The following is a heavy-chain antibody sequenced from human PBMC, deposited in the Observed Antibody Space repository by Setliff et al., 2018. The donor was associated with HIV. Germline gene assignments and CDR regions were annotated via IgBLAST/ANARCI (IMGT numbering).Heavy chain of an antibody. CDR2: IYTRGST. CDR3: IIAYSSGWLAPMGFDS. CDR1: GGSISSGSYY. Sequence: PSETLSLTCTVSGGSISSGSYYWSWIRQPAGKGLEWIGHIYTRGSTNYNPSLKSRVTISVDTSKNQCSLKLSSVTAADTAVYYCIIAYSSGWLAPMGFDSWGQGTLVTVSS. D-gene: IGHD6-19*01. J-gene: IGHJ4*02. V-gene: IGHV4-61*09.